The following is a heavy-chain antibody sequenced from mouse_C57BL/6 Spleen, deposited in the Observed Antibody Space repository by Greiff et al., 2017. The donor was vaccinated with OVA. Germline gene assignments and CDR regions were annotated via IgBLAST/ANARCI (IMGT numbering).Heavy chain of an antibody. Sequence: EVKLVESGGGLVKPGGSLKLSCAASGFTFSDYGMHWVRQAPEKGLEWVAYISSGSSTIYYADTVKGRFTISRDNAKNTLFLQMTSLRSEDTAMYYCARPDYCSSYLFAYWGQGTLVTVSA. CDR1: GFTFSDYG. V-gene: IGHV5-17*01. CDR3: ARPDYCSSYLFAY. CDR2: ISSGSSTI. J-gene: IGHJ3*01. D-gene: IGHD1-1*01.